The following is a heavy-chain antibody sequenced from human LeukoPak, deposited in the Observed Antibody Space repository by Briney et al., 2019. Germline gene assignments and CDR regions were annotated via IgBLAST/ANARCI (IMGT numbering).Heavy chain of an antibody. CDR1: GFTVSSNY. CDR2: ISGSGGST. D-gene: IGHD3-22*01. CDR3: VYYYDSSGYYSDY. V-gene: IGHV3-23*01. Sequence: GGSLRLSCAASGFTVSSNYMSWVRQAPGKGLEWVSAISGSGGSTYYADSVKGRFTISRDNSKNTLYLQMNSLRAEDTAVYYCVYYYDSSGYYSDYWGQGTLVTVSS. J-gene: IGHJ4*02.